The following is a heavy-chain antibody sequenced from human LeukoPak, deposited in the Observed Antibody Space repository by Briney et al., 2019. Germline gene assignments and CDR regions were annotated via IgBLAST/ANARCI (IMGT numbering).Heavy chain of an antibody. V-gene: IGHV3-21*01. CDR1: GFTFSRFS. D-gene: IGHD3-10*01. CDR2: ISSSSSYI. CDR3: ARERFHGSGAPRYDF. J-gene: IGHJ4*02. Sequence: GGSLRLSCAASGFTFSRFSMNWVRQAPGKGLEWVSSISSSSSYIYYTDSVKGRFTISRDNAKNSLYLQMNSLRVEDTALYYCARERFHGSGAPRYDFWGQGTLVTVSS.